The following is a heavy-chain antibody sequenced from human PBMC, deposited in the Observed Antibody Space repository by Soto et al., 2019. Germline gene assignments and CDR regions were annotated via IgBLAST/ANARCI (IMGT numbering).Heavy chain of an antibody. CDR3: ASSEDIVVVPFDY. J-gene: IGHJ4*02. V-gene: IGHV3-11*01. D-gene: IGHD2-2*01. CDR2: ISSSGSTI. Sequence: QVQLVESGGGLVKPGGSLRLSCAASGFTFSDYYMSWIRQAPGKGLEWVSYISSSGSTIYYADSVKGRFTIPRDNAKNSLYLQMNILRGEDTGVYYCASSEDIVVVPFDYWGQGTLVTVSS. CDR1: GFTFSDYY.